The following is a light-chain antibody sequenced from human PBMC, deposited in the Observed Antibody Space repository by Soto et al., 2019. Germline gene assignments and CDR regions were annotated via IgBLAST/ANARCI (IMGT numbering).Light chain of an antibody. Sequence: EIVMTQSPATLSVSPGERATLSCRASQTVSTSLAWYQQKPGQAPRLLIYGASTRASGVPARFSGSGSGTEFTLTISSLQSEDSAVYYCRQYNNWPRTFGQGTKVDIK. CDR3: RQYNNWPRT. CDR2: GAS. CDR1: QTVSTS. V-gene: IGKV3-15*01. J-gene: IGKJ1*01.